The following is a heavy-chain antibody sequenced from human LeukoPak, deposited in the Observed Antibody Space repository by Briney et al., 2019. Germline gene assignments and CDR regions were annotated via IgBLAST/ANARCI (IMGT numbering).Heavy chain of an antibody. CDR1: GFTFSSYA. J-gene: IGHJ4*02. CDR2: ISGSGGST. D-gene: IGHD5-18*01. CDR3: AKGPWDTPMVTGADY. V-gene: IGHV3-23*01. Sequence: PGGSLRLPCAASGFTFSSYAMSWVRQAPGEGLEWVSAISGSGGSTHYADSVKGRFTISRDNSKNTLYLQMNSLRAEDTAIYHCAKGPWDTPMVTGADYWGQGTLVTVSS.